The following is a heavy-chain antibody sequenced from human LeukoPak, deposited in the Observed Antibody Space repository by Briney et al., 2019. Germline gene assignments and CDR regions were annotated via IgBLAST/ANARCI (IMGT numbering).Heavy chain of an antibody. CDR1: GVSISSYY. D-gene: IGHD1-14*01. V-gene: IGHV4-59*01. CDR3: ARGRSRNDL. J-gene: IGHJ2*01. CDR2: IYYSGST. Sequence: PSETLSLTCTVSGVSISSYYWSWIRQPPGKGLEWIGYIYYSGSTNYNPSLKSRVTISVDTSKNQFSLKLSSVTAADTAVYYCARGRSRNDLWGRGTLVTVSS.